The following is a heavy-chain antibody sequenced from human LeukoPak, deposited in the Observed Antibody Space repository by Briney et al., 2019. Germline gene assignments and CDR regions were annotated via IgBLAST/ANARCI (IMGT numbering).Heavy chain of an antibody. CDR2: ISAYNGNT. CDR1: GYTFTSYG. V-gene: IGHV1-18*01. Sequence: GASVKLSCKASGYTFTSYGISWVRHAPGQGLEWMGWISAYNGNTNYAPKLQGRVTMTTDTSTSTAYMELRSLRSDDTAVYYCARGSRVRPPFGLQNWNYGEYWGQGTLVTVSS. J-gene: IGHJ4*02. CDR3: ARGSRVRPPFGLQNWNYGEY. D-gene: IGHD1-7*01.